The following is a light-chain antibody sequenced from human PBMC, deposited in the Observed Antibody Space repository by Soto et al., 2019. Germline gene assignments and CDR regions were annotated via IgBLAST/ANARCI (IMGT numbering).Light chain of an antibody. CDR1: QDVSTN. J-gene: IGKJ2*03. CDR2: GAS. Sequence: ETVMTQSPDTLSVSPGESATLSCRASQDVSTNLAWFHQKPGQTPRLVLYGASKRATGIPARFSGSGSGRHFTRAISSLQSEDFGVYYCQHYNNWTPYSFGQGTKVEIK. V-gene: IGKV3-15*01. CDR3: QHYNNWTPYS.